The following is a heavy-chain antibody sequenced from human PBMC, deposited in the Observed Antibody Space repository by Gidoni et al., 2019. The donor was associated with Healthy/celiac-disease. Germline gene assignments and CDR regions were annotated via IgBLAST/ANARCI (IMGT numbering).Heavy chain of an antibody. D-gene: IGHD6-19*01. J-gene: IGHJ5*02. CDR2: IYYSGST. CDR1: GGSISRYY. CDR3: ARTRYPRGIAVAGVWFDP. V-gene: IGHV4-59*08. Sequence: QVQLQESGPGLVKPSETLSPTCTVSGGSISRYYWSWIRQPPGKGLEWIGYIYYSGSTNYNPSLKSRVTISVDTSKNQFSLKLSSVTAADTAVYYCARTRYPRGIAVAGVWFDPWGQGTLVTVSS.